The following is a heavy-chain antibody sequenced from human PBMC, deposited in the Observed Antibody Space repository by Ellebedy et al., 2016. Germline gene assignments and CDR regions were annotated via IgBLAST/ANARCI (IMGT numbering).Heavy chain of an antibody. CDR2: ISNSGDYT. J-gene: IGHJ6*02. D-gene: IGHD6-19*01. CDR1: GFTFITYG. CDR3: AKDRVADNYYYYGMDV. Sequence: GESLKISCAGSGFTFITYGMIWVRQAPGKGLEWVSSISNSGDYTYYADPVKGRFTISRDNSKNTLYLQMNSLRAEDTAVYYCAKDRVADNYYYYGMDVWGQGTPVTVSS. V-gene: IGHV3-23*01.